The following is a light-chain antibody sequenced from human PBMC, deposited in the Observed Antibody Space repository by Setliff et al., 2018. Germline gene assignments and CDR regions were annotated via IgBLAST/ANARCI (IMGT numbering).Light chain of an antibody. V-gene: IGLV2-8*01. CDR1: SGDIDPYNY. CDR2: EVS. CDR3: NAYTAGTYV. J-gene: IGLJ1*01. Sequence: QSALTQPPSASGSPGQSVTISCTGTSGDIDPYNYVSWYQQHPGKAPKLLIYEVSKRPSGVPDRFSGSKSGNTAFLTVSGLQAEDEADYYCNAYTAGTYVFGTGTKVTVL.